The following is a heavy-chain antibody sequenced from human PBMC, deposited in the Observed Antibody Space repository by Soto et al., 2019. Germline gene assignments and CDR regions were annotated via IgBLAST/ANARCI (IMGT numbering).Heavy chain of an antibody. V-gene: IGHV3-48*01. CDR2: ISSSSSTI. CDR3: AGEGSSWYSLNWFDP. CDR1: GFTFSSYS. D-gene: IGHD2-15*01. J-gene: IGHJ5*02. Sequence: EVQLVESGGGLVQPGGSLRLSCAASGFTFSSYSMNWVRQAPGKGLEWVSYISSSSSTIYYADSVKGRFTISRDNARNSRYLQMNSLRAEDTAVYYCAGEGSSWYSLNWFDPWGQGTLVTVSS.